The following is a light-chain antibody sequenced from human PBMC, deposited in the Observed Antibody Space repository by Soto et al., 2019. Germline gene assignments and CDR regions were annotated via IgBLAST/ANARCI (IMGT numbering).Light chain of an antibody. J-gene: IGKJ4*01. Sequence: EVVMTQSPATLSVSPGARATLSCRASQTVRDNLGWYQQKPGQPPRLLIYGATTTATGIPARFSGSGSGTEFTLTISSLQSEDFAVYYCQQYNNWPLTFGGGTKVEIK. V-gene: IGKV3D-15*01. CDR3: QQYNNWPLT. CDR1: QTVRDN. CDR2: GAT.